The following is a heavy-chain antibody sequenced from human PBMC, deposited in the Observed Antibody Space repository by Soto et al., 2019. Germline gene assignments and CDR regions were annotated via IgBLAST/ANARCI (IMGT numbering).Heavy chain of an antibody. Sequence: GGSLRLSCAASGFTFSSYAMSWVRQAPGKGLEWVSAISGSGGSTYYADSVKGRFTISRDNSKNTLYLQMNSLRAEDTAVYYWSKGWGSYYYDRSGYYNVDYWGQGTLVTVSS. CDR3: SKGWGSYYYDRSGYYNVDY. V-gene: IGHV3-23*01. J-gene: IGHJ4*02. CDR2: ISGSGGST. CDR1: GFTFSSYA. D-gene: IGHD3-22*01.